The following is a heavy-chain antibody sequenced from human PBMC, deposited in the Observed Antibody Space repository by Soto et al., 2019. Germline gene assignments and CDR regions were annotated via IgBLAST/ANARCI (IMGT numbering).Heavy chain of an antibody. CDR2: INAGNGNT. J-gene: IGHJ6*04. V-gene: IGHV1-3*01. CDR1: GYTFTSYA. Sequence: ASVKVSCKASGYTFTSYAIHWVRQAPGQRLEWMGWINAGNGNTKYSQKFQGRVTITRDTSASTAYMELSSLRSEDTAVYYCARDPSYYGMDVWGKGTTVTVPS. CDR3: ARDPSYYGMDV.